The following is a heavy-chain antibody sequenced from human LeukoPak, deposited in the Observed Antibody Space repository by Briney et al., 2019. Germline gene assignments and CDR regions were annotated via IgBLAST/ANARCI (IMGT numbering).Heavy chain of an antibody. Sequence: PGGSLRLFCAASGFTFSSYSMNWVRQAPGKGLGWVSYISSASNTIYYADSVKGRFTISRDNAKNSLYLQMNSLRAEDTAMYYCARDGWFGDYNWFDPWGQGTLVTVSS. CDR1: GFTFSSYS. V-gene: IGHV3-48*01. J-gene: IGHJ5*02. CDR2: ISSASNTI. D-gene: IGHD3-10*01. CDR3: ARDGWFGDYNWFDP.